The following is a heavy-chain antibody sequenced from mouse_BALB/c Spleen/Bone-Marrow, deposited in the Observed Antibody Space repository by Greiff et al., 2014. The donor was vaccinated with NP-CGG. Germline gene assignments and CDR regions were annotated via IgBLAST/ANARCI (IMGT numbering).Heavy chain of an antibody. CDR3: AAYYYGSSQFAY. V-gene: IGHV14-3*02. J-gene: IGHJ3*01. D-gene: IGHD1-1*01. CDR2: IDPANGNT. Sequence: VQLQQSGAELVKPGASVKLSCTASGFNIKDTYMHWVKQRPEQGLEWIGRIDPANGNTKYDPKFQGKATITADTSSNPAYLQLSSLTSEDTAVYYCAAYYYGSSQFAYWGQGTLVTVSA. CDR1: GFNIKDTY.